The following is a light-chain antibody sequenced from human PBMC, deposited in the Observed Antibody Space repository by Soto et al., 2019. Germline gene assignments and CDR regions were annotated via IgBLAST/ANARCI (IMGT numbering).Light chain of an antibody. Sequence: QSVLTQPASVSGSPGQSITISCTGTSGDIGSYNRVSWYQQHPGKAPKLIIYEVTDRPSGVSNRFSGSKSGNTASLTISGLQADDEAEYDCSSYTNINTRACVFGTGTKLTVL. J-gene: IGLJ1*01. V-gene: IGLV2-14*01. CDR3: SSYTNINTRACV. CDR2: EVT. CDR1: SGDIGSYNR.